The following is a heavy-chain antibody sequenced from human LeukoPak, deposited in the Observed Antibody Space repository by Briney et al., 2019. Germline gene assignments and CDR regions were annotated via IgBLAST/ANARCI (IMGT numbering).Heavy chain of an antibody. CDR1: GYTFTSYA. CDR3: SRVPVRGVIITGY. CDR2: INTNTGNP. J-gene: IGHJ4*02. V-gene: IGHV7-4-1*02. D-gene: IGHD3-10*01. Sequence: HRASVTVSCKASGYTFTSYAMNWVRQAPGQGLEWMGWINTNTGNPTYAQGFTGRFVFSLDTSVSTAYLQISSLKAEDTAVYYCSRVPVRGVIITGYWGQGTLVTVSS.